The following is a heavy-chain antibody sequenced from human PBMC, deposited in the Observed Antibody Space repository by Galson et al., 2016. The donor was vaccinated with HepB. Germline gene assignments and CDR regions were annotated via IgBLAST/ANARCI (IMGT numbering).Heavy chain of an antibody. V-gene: IGHV4-39*01. J-gene: IGHJ4*02. CDR1: GDSISNVGRH. CDR3: VRRGTAAAVANRRGCVD. D-gene: IGHD6-13*01. Sequence: SETLSLTCTVSGDSISNVGRHWGWFRQSPEMGLEYIGSIHSSGTSYYNPSLTSRVTVSADMSRNQFFLGLTSVTAADTAIYYCVRRGTAAAVANRRGCVDWSQETRVTVSS. CDR2: IHSSGTS.